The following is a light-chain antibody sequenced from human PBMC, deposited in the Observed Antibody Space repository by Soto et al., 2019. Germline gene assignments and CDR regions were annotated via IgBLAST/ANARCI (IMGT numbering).Light chain of an antibody. V-gene: IGKV1-5*03. J-gene: IGKJ2*01. Sequence: DIQMTPSPSTLSASVGDRVTNTCRASQSISSWLAWYQQKPGKAPKLLIYKASSLEGGIPSRFSGSGSETEFTLTISSLQPEDFATYYCQQYNSYQYTFGQGTKVDIK. CDR3: QQYNSYQYT. CDR2: KAS. CDR1: QSISSW.